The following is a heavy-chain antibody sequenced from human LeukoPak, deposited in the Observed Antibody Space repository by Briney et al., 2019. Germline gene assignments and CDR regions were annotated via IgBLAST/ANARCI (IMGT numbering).Heavy chain of an antibody. CDR3: ASFSPRGSYRGLAY. D-gene: IGHD1-26*01. V-gene: IGHV4-59*01. CDR2: IYYSGST. CDR1: GGSISSYY. Sequence: SETLSLTCTVSGGSISSYYWSWIRQPPGQGLEWIGYIYYSGSTNYNPSLKSRVTISVDTSKNQFSLKLSSVTAADTAVYYCASFSPRGSYRGLAYWGQGTLVTVSS. J-gene: IGHJ4*02.